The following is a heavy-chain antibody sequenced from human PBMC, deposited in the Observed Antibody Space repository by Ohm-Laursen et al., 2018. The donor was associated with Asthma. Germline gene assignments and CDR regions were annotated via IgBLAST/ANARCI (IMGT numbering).Heavy chain of an antibody. CDR1: GFTFSSYW. D-gene: IGHD3-10*01. Sequence: SLRLSCSASGFTFSSYWMHWVRQAPGKGLVWVSRINSDGSSTSYADSVKGRFTISRDNAKNTLYLQMNSLRAEDTAVYYRARDEGWFGELGRYYYGMDVWGQGTTVTVSS. J-gene: IGHJ6*02. V-gene: IGHV3-74*01. CDR3: ARDEGWFGELGRYYYGMDV. CDR2: INSDGSST.